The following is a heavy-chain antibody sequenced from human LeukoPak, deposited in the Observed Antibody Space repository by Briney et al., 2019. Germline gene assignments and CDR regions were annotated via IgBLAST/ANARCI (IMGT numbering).Heavy chain of an antibody. CDR1: GGSFSGYY. CDR2: INHSGST. J-gene: IGHJ4*02. V-gene: IGHV4-34*01. D-gene: IGHD6-13*01. Sequence: SETLSLTCAVYGGSFSGYYWSWIRQPPGKGLEWIGEINHSGSTNYNPPLKSRVTISVDTSKNQFSLKLSSVTAADTAVYYCARYNPPAAGTWYYLDYWGQGTLVTVSS. CDR3: ARYNPPAAGTWYYLDY.